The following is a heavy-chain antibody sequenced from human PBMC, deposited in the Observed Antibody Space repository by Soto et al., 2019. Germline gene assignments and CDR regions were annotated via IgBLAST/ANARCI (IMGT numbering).Heavy chain of an antibody. Sequence: SETLSLTCTVSGDSIGGVGYWSWIRQFPGXGLEWIGCISSSGSTYYNPALNNRISLSLDTSQNQFSLKLLSVTAADTAIYYWSSWGGNGIVIPSHWFDPWGQGTLVTVSS. CDR1: GDSIGGVGY. CDR2: ISSSGST. D-gene: IGHD3-16*01. V-gene: IGHV4-31*03. J-gene: IGHJ5*02. CDR3: SSWGGNGIVIPSHWFDP.